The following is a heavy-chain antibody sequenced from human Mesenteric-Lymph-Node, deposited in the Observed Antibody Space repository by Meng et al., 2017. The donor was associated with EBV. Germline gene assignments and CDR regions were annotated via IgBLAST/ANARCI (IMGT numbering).Heavy chain of an antibody. J-gene: IGHJ4*02. V-gene: IGHV4-4*02. Sequence: SRPGLGKPSGPLSRTCGVSGGPISNDHWWSWVRQPPGKGLEWIGEMYHSGSTNYNPSLKSRVTISVDKSKNQFFLNLNSVTAADTAVYYCARGREYSWGYWGQGTLVTVSS. CDR2: MYHSGST. CDR1: GGPISNDHW. D-gene: IGHD4-11*01. CDR3: ARGREYSWGY.